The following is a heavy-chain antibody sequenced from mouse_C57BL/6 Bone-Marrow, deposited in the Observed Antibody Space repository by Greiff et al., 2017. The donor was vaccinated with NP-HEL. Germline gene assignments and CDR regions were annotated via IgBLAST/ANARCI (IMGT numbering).Heavy chain of an antibody. J-gene: IGHJ2*01. V-gene: IGHV1-69*01. Sequence: QVQLQQPGAELVMPGASVKLSCKASGYTFTSYWMHWVKQRPGQGLEWIGEIDPYDSYTNYNQKFKGKSTLTVDKSSSTAYMQLSSLTSEDSAVYYCARYSYYGSSLYYFDYWGQGTTLTVSS. CDR3: ARYSYYGSSLYYFDY. CDR1: GYTFTSYW. CDR2: IDPYDSYT. D-gene: IGHD1-1*01.